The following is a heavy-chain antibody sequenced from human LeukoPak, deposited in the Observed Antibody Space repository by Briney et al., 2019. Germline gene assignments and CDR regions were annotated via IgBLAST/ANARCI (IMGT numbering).Heavy chain of an antibody. J-gene: IGHJ6*02. V-gene: IGHV3-66*01. D-gene: IGHD1-26*01. CDR1: GFTVSSNY. CDR3: ARDSLSGSYSRGYYYYGMDV. Sequence: PGGSLRLSCAASGFTVSSNYMSWVRQAPGKGLEWVSVIYSGGSTYYADSVKGRFTISRDNSKNTLYLQMNSLRAEDTAVYYCARDSLSGSYSRGYYYYGMDVWGQGTTVTVSS. CDR2: IYSGGST.